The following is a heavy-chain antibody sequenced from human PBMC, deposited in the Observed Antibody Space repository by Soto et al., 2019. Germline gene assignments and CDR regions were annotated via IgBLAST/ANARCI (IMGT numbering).Heavy chain of an antibody. CDR3: AKDLTYYDILTGYFQGYYYYYGMDV. V-gene: IGHV3-30*18. CDR2: ISYDGSNK. J-gene: IGHJ6*02. D-gene: IGHD3-9*01. CDR1: GFTCSSYG. Sequence: HPGGSLRLSCAASGFTCSSYGMHWVRQAPGKGLEWVAVISYDGSNKYYADSVKGRFTISRDNSKNTLYLQMNSLRAEDTAVYYCAKDLTYYDILTGYFQGYYYYYGMDVWGQGTTVTVSS.